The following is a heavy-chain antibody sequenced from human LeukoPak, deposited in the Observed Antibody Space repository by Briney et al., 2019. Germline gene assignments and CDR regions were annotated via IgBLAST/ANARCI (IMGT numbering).Heavy chain of an antibody. CDR3: ARVGGYSGYHLAFEHYYYYMDV. J-gene: IGHJ6*03. D-gene: IGHD5-12*01. Sequence: GGSLRLSCAASGFTFSSYSMNWVRQAPGKGLEWVSSISSSSSYIYYADSVKGRFTISRDNAKNSLYLQMNSLRAEDTAVYYCARVGGYSGYHLAFEHYYYYMDVWGKGTTVTVSS. CDR1: GFTFSSYS. V-gene: IGHV3-21*01. CDR2: ISSSSSYI.